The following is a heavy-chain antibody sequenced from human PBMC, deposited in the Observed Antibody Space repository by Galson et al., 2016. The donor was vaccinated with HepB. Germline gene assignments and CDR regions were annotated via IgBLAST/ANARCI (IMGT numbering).Heavy chain of an antibody. Sequence: SLRLSCAASGFTFSSCGLHWVRQAPGKGLEWVAVISYDGSNKFYADSVKGRFTISRDNSKNTLYLQMNSLRAEDTAVYYCAREGVGIAVAATAFDYWGQGTLVTVSS. CDR2: ISYDGSNK. CDR3: AREGVGIAVAATAFDY. D-gene: IGHD6-19*01. CDR1: GFTFSSCG. J-gene: IGHJ4*02. V-gene: IGHV3-30*03.